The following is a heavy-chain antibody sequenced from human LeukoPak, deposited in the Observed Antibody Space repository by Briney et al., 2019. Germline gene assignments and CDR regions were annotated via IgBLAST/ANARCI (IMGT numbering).Heavy chain of an antibody. D-gene: IGHD6-13*01. J-gene: IGHJ4*02. Sequence: GGSLRLSCAASGFTFSSYAMSWVRQAPGKGLEWVSTISGSGGSTYYADSVKGRFTISRDNSKNMMYLQMDSLRAEDTAVYYCAKVGEGAAEDYYFDYWGQGTLVTVSS. CDR1: GFTFSSYA. CDR3: AKVGEGAAEDYYFDY. V-gene: IGHV3-23*01. CDR2: ISGSGGST.